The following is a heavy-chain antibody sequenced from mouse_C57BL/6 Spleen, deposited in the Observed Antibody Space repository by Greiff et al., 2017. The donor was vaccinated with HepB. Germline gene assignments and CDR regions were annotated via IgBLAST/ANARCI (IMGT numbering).Heavy chain of an antibody. Sequence: VQVVESGAELVKPGASVKISCKASGYAFSSYWMNWVKQRPGKGLEWIGQIYPGDGDTNYNGKFKGKATLTADKSSSTAYMQLSSLTSEDSAVYFCARIYDYDYWGQGTSVTVSS. D-gene: IGHD2-4*01. CDR3: ARIYDYDY. CDR2: IYPGDGDT. CDR1: GYAFSSYW. J-gene: IGHJ4*01. V-gene: IGHV1-80*01.